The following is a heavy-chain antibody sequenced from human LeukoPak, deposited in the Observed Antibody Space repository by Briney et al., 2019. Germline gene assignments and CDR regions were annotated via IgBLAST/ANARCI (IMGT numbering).Heavy chain of an antibody. CDR3: ATDSGYHYDRFDT. J-gene: IGHJ5*02. CDR2: ISTSGSTM. Sequence: PGGSLRLSCVASGFTFSSYSVNWVRQAPGKGLEWVSYISTSGSTMYYADSVKGRFTISRDNAKNSLYLQMNSLRVEDTAVYHCATDSGYHYDRFDTWGQGTLVIVSS. CDR1: GFTFSSYS. D-gene: IGHD3-22*01. V-gene: IGHV3-48*01.